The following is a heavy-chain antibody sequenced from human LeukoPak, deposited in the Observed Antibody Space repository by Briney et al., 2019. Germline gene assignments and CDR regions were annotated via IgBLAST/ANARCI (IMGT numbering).Heavy chain of an antibody. CDR3: AIGIYSSGWSYFDY. J-gene: IGHJ4*01. V-gene: IGHV3-23*01. Sequence: GGSLRLSCAASGFTFSNSAMSWVRQAPGKGLEWVSTLSGSGITTYYADSVKGRFTISRDNSKNTLYLQMNILRAEDTAVYYCAIGIYSSGWSYFDYWGHGTLVTVSS. D-gene: IGHD6-19*01. CDR1: GFTFSNSA. CDR2: LSGSGITT.